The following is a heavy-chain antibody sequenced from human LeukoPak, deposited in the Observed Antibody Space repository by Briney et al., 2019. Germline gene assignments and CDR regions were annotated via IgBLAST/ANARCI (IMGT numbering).Heavy chain of an antibody. CDR3: VKGGWGDN. Sequence: GGSLRLSCAAFGFTFTTYVMGWVRQAPGKGLDWVSTIIPSGDNTFHADSVKGRFTISRDNSKNTLYLQMNSLRVEDAAVYYCVKGGWGDNWGKGILVTVSS. CDR1: GFTFTTYV. J-gene: IGHJ4*02. V-gene: IGHV3-23*01. CDR2: IIPSGDNT. D-gene: IGHD3-10*01.